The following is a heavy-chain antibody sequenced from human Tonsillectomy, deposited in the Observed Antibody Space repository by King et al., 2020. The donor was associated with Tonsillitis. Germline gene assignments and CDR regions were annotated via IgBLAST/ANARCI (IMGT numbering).Heavy chain of an antibody. J-gene: IGHJ4*02. CDR1: GGSISSYY. Sequence: QLQESGPGLVKPSETLSLTCTVSGGSISSYYWSWIRQPPGKGLEWIGYIFYSGSTNYNPSLKSRVSISPDASKNHFSLRLSSVTAADTAVYYCAEGANWYYFDYWGQGTLVTVSS. CDR2: IFYSGST. V-gene: IGHV4-59*01. CDR3: AEGANWYYFDY. D-gene: IGHD1-1*01.